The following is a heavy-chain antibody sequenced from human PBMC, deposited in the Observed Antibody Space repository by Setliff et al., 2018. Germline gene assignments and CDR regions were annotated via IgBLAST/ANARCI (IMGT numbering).Heavy chain of an antibody. CDR3: ASGHRYGYLFEY. J-gene: IGHJ4*02. CDR1: GFTFSSYW. D-gene: IGHD5-18*01. CDR2: IKRDGREI. V-gene: IGHV3-7*03. Sequence: ESLKISCAASGFTFSSYWMSWVRQAPGKGLEWVANIKRDGREIYYVDSVKGRFTISRDNAKNSLYLQMNSLRAEDTAVYYCASGHRYGYLFEYWGQGTLVTVSS.